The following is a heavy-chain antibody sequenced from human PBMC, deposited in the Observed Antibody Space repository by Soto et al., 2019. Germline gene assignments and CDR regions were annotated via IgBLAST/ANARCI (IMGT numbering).Heavy chain of an antibody. D-gene: IGHD3-3*01. CDR1: GFTFSSYS. CDR2: ISSSSSYI. V-gene: IGHV3-21*01. J-gene: IGHJ4*02. Sequence: GGSLRLSCAASGFTFSSYSMNWVRQAPGKGLEWVSSISSSSSYIYYADSVKGRFTISRDNAKNSLYLQMNSLSAEDTAVYYWARQPLYTWRPPPPDYWGQGTLVTVSS. CDR3: ARQPLYTWRPPPPDY.